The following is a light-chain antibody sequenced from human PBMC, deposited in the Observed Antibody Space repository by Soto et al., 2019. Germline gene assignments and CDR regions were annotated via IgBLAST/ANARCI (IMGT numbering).Light chain of an antibody. CDR1: SSNIGAGYD. CDR3: QSYDSSLSGSL. V-gene: IGLV1-40*01. J-gene: IGLJ3*02. CDR2: GNS. Sequence: QPVLTQPPSVSGAPGQRVTISCTGSSSNIGAGYDVHWYQQLPGTAPKLLIYGNSNRPSGVPDRFSASKSGTSASLAITGLQAEDEADYYCQSYDSSLSGSLFGGGTKLTVL.